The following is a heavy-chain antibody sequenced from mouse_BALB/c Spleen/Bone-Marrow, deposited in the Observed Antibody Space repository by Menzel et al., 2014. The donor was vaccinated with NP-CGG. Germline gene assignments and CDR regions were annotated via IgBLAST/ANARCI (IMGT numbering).Heavy chain of an antibody. Sequence: EVMLVESGAELVKPGASVKLSCTASGFNIKDTYMHRVKQRPEQGLEWIGRIDPANGNTKYDPKFQGKATITADTSSNHAFLQPRSLTSEGPAVYFCAPQYFGSSGFAYWGQGTLVTVSA. CDR1: GFNIKDTY. CDR3: APQYFGSSGFAY. V-gene: IGHV14-3*02. CDR2: IDPANGNT. D-gene: IGHD1-1*01. J-gene: IGHJ3*01.